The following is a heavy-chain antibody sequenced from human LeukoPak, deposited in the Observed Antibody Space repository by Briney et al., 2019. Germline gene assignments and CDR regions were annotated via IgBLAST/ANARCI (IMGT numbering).Heavy chain of an antibody. CDR3: ARAPRGSSNYYYGMDV. CDR2: IYSGGST. J-gene: IGHJ6*02. D-gene: IGHD1-26*01. CDR1: GFTVSSNY. V-gene: IGHV3-66*01. Sequence: GGSLRLSCAASGFTVSSNYMSWVRQAPGKGLEWVSVIYSGGSTYYADSVKGRFTISRDNSKNTLYLQMNSLRAEDTAVYYCARAPRGSSNYYYGMDVWGQGTTVTVSS.